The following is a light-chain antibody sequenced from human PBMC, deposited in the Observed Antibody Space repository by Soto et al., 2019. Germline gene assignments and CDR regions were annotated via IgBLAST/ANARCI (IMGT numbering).Light chain of an antibody. CDR1: SSNIGAGYD. CDR2: GNS. CDR3: QTYDNSLSGWV. V-gene: IGLV1-40*01. J-gene: IGLJ3*02. Sequence: QSVLTQPPSVSGAPGQRVTISCTGSSSNIGAGYDVHWYHQLPGTAPKLLIYGNSNRPSGVPDRFSGSKSGTSASLAITGLQAEDEADYYCQTYDNSLSGWVFGGGTKLTVL.